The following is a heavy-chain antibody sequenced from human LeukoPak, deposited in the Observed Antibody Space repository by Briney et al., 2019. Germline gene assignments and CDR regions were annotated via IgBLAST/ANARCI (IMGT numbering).Heavy chain of an antibody. D-gene: IGHD6-13*01. CDR2: INSDGRRT. CDR3: AVLIRIAAADKGDY. J-gene: IGHJ4*02. CDR1: GFPFRSYW. V-gene: IGHV3-74*01. Sequence: GGSLRLSCAASGFPFRSYWMSCGRGAPGPGVLCVSRINSDGRRTSYAASVKCRFTISRDKAKHTLFLQLNSLRCEAPAVHYCAVLIRIAAADKGDYWGQGTMVSV.